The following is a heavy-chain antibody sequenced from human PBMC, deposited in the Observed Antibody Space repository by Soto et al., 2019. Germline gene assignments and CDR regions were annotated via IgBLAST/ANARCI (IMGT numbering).Heavy chain of an antibody. Sequence: SETLSLTCAVSGGSITSGNSYSWSWIRQPPGKGLEWIGSISHTGSTSYNPSLKSRLTMSVDKSKNQFSLRLSSVTAADMAVYYCARAVAPYFGTWFDPWGQGIMVTVSS. CDR3: ARAVAPYFGTWFDP. CDR1: GGSITSGNSYS. CDR2: ISHTGST. V-gene: IGHV4-30-2*01. J-gene: IGHJ5*02. D-gene: IGHD3-10*01.